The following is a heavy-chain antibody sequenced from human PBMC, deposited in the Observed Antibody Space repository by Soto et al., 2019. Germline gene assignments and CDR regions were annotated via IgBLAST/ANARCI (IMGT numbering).Heavy chain of an antibody. CDR1: GFTFSSYA. CDR2: ISGSGGST. D-gene: IGHD3-3*01. CDR3: AKASGDVLDFWSGYYTGLGYFDY. J-gene: IGHJ4*02. V-gene: IGHV3-23*01. Sequence: GGSLRLSCAASGFTFSSYAMSWVRQAPGKGLEWVSAISGSGGSTYYADSVKGRFTISRDNSKNTLYLQMNSLRAEDTAVYYCAKASGDVLDFWSGYYTGLGYFDYWGQGTLVTVSS.